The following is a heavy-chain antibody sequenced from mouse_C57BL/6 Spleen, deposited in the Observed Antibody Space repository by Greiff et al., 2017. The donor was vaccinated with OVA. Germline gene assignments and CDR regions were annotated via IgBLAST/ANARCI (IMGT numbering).Heavy chain of an antibody. CDR1: GYSITSGYY. CDR3: ARGNYYGSGGDYFDY. Sequence: DVQLVESGPGLVKPSQSLSLTCSVTGYSITSGYYWNWIRQFPGNKLEWMGYISYDGSNNYNPSLKNRISITRDTSKNQFFLKLNSVTTEDTATYYCARGNYYGSGGDYFDYWGQGTTLTVSS. CDR2: ISYDGSN. J-gene: IGHJ2*01. V-gene: IGHV3-6*01. D-gene: IGHD1-1*01.